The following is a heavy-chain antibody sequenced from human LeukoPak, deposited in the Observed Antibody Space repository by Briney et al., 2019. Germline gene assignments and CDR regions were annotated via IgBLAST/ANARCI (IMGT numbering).Heavy chain of an antibody. J-gene: IGHJ4*02. CDR1: GFTFSSAW. CDR2: IKSETDGGTT. V-gene: IGHV3-15*07. Sequence: PRGSLRLSCAASGFTFSSAWMNWVRQAPGKGLEWVGRIKSETDGGTTDYAAPVKGTFTISRDDSENTLYLQMNSLKTEDTAVYYCTRRSSAAGRQYFDYWGQGTLVTVSS. CDR3: TRRSSAAGRQYFDY. D-gene: IGHD6-13*01.